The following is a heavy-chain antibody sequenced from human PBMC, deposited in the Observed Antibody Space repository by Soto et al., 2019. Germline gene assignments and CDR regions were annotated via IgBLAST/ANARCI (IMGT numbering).Heavy chain of an antibody. Sequence: PGGSLRLSCVASGFTFRNYPVHWVRQAPGKGLEWVAVTSSDGNLKYYADSVKGRFTISRDNSKNTLYLQMSSLRIDDTAVSYCARKPVVGVWLNDYWGQGTLVTVAS. CDR2: TSSDGNLK. D-gene: IGHD6-19*01. CDR1: GFTFRNYP. V-gene: IGHV3-30-3*01. CDR3: ARKPVVGVWLNDY. J-gene: IGHJ4*02.